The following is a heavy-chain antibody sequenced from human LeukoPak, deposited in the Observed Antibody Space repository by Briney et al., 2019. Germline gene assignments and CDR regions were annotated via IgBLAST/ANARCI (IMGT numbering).Heavy chain of an antibody. J-gene: IGHJ4*02. Sequence: GGSLRLSCAASGFTFSSYAMSWVRQTPGKGLGWVSGISDSGGSTYYADSVKGRFTISRDNSKNTLYLQMNSLRAEDTAIYYCAKMPVSYSSGWSTFDYWGQGTLVTVSS. D-gene: IGHD6-19*01. CDR1: GFTFSSYA. CDR3: AKMPVSYSSGWSTFDY. CDR2: ISDSGGST. V-gene: IGHV3-23*01.